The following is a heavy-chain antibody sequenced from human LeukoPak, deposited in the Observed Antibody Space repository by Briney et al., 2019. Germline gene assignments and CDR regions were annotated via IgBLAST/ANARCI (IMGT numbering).Heavy chain of an antibody. D-gene: IGHD2-2*01. CDR2: ISGSGGSA. Sequence: GGSLRLSCAASGFTFSSYAMSWVRQAPGKGLEWVSAISGSGGSAYYADSVKGRFTISRDNSKNTLYLQMNSLRAEDTAVYYCAKDQTPCKTTLYCSSTSCAGDCYDREFDYWGQGTLVTVSS. CDR3: AKDQTPCKTTLYCSSTSCAGDCYDREFDY. CDR1: GFTFSSYA. V-gene: IGHV3-23*01. J-gene: IGHJ4*02.